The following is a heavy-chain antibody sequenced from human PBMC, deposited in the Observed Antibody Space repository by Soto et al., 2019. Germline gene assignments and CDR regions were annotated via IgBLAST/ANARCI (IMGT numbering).Heavy chain of an antibody. CDR3: SRQYCSDSTCYSYNGMDV. CDR2: VSYDGNIE. Sequence: GGSLRLSCAASGFTFSYYSMHWVRQAPGKGLEWVAVVSYDGNIEYYADSVKGRFSISRDNSKNTLNLQMNNLRVEDTAVYFCSRQYCSDSTCYSYNGMDVWGQGTTVTVSS. D-gene: IGHD2-15*01. J-gene: IGHJ6*02. CDR1: GFTFSYYS. V-gene: IGHV3-30-3*01.